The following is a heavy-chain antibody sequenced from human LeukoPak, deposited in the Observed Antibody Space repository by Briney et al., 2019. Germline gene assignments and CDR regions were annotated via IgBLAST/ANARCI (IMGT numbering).Heavy chain of an antibody. D-gene: IGHD2-15*01. CDR3: STRDGYCSGGSCLRGSWFDP. J-gene: IGHJ5*02. CDR1: GFTFSSYA. V-gene: IGHV3-30-3*01. Sequence: GRSLRLSCAASGFTFSSYAMHWVRQAPGKGLEWVAVISYDGSNKYYADSVKGRFTISRDNSKNTLYLQMNSLRAEDTAVYYCSTRDGYCSGGSCLRGSWFDPWGQGTLVTVSS. CDR2: ISYDGSNK.